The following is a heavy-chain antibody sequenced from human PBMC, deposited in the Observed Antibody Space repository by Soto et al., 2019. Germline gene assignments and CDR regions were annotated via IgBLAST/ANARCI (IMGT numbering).Heavy chain of an antibody. D-gene: IGHD6-13*01. J-gene: IGHJ4*02. CDR2: ISTYNGNT. CDR3: ARTDSRPQDFDY. V-gene: IGHV1-18*01. CDR1: GYTFTTYG. Sequence: QVHLVQSGAEVKKPGASVKVSCKASGYTFTTYGVTWVRQAPGQGLEWMGWISTYNGNTNYAQKLQGRVTMTTDTSTSTAYMQLRSLRSDDTAVYSCARTDSRPQDFDYWGQGTLVTVSS.